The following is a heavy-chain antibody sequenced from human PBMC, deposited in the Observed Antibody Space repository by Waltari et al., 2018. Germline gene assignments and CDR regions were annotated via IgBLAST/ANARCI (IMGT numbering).Heavy chain of an antibody. J-gene: IGHJ4*02. V-gene: IGHV4-38-2*02. Sequence: QVQLQESGPGLVKHSETLSLTCTVSGYSLSSGSSWGWIRQPPGKGLEWLGSIYHSGKTPDTPSMKSRATLAVDTSKTQFSLKRRAVPAAYTAVYYCARGGCVLDYWGQGTLVTVAS. CDR1: GYSLSSGSS. CDR3: ARGGCVLDY. CDR2: IYHSGKT. D-gene: IGHD6-19*01.